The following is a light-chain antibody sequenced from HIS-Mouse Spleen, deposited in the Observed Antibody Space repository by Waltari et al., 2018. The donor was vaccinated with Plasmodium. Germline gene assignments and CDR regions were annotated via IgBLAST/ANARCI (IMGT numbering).Light chain of an antibody. J-gene: IGLJ1*01. CDR1: SSDVGGYTY. Sequence: QSALTQPRSVSGSPGQSVTISCTGTSSDVGGYTYVSWYQQHPGKAPRLMIYDVSKRPSGVPDRFSGSKSGNTASLTISGLQAEEEADYYCCSYAGSYTYVFGTGTKVTVL. V-gene: IGLV2-11*01. CDR2: DVS. CDR3: CSYAGSYTYV.